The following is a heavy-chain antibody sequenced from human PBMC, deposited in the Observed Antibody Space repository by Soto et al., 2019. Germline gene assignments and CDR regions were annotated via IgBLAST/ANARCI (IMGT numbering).Heavy chain of an antibody. V-gene: IGHV3-33*01. Sequence: GGSLRLSCAASGFSFSTSGMHWVRQAPGKGLEWVAIIRSDGSNIYYADSVKGRFTISRDNSKNTPYLQMSSLRAEDTALYYCARRTRQDFDNAYYGLDVWGQGTMVTVSS. CDR2: IRSDGSNI. D-gene: IGHD3-16*01. CDR3: ARRTRQDFDNAYYGLDV. CDR1: GFSFSTSG. J-gene: IGHJ6*02.